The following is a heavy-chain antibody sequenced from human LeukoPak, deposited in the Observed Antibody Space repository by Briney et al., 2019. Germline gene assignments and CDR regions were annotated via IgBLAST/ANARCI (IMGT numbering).Heavy chain of an antibody. CDR3: ARETVSYGVLLPYYFDY. V-gene: IGHV4-39*07. CDR1: GGSISSSSYY. CDR2: IYYSGST. D-gene: IGHD4-17*01. J-gene: IGHJ4*02. Sequence: SETLSLTCTVSGGSISSSSYYWGWIRQPPGKGLEWIGSIYYSGSTYYNPSLKSRVTISVDTSKNQFSLKLSSVTAADTAVYYCARETVSYGVLLPYYFDYWGQGTLVTVSS.